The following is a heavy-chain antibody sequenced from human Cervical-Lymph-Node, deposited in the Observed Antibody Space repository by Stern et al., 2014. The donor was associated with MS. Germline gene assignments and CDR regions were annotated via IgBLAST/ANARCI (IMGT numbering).Heavy chain of an antibody. CDR1: GFSLSTSGVG. CDR3: AHRLLNTIFGIVYTKEVAFDV. CDR2: LYWDDGK. J-gene: IGHJ3*01. V-gene: IGHV2-5*02. D-gene: IGHD3-3*01. Sequence: QVTLRESGPTLVKPTQTLTLTCSLSGFSLSTSGVGVGWIRQPPGKALEWLALLYWDDGKRYSPSLKSRLTITKDNSKNQVVLTMTNMDPVDTATYYCAHRLLNTIFGIVYTKEVAFDVWGQGTMVRVSS.